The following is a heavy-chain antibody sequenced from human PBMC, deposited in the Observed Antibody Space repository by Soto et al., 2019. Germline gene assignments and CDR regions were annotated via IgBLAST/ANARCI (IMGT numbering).Heavy chain of an antibody. V-gene: IGHV1-8*01. J-gene: IGHJ4*02. D-gene: IGHD1-26*01. CDR2: MNPNSGNT. Sequence: ASVKVSCKASGYTLTSYDINWVRQATGQGLEWMGWMNPNSGNTGYAQKFQGRVTMTRDTSINTAYMELSSLTSDDTAFYYCARGVTAGVDYWGQGTLVTVSS. CDR3: ARGVTAGVDY. CDR1: GYTLTSYD.